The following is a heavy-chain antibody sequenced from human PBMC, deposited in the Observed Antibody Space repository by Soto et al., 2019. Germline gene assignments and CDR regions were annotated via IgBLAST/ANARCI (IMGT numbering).Heavy chain of an antibody. J-gene: IGHJ6*02. CDR3: ARPEAGGYCSSTSCYDVPADYYGMDV. V-gene: IGHV1-69*06. Sequence: GASVKVSCKASGGTFSSYAISWVRQAPGQGLEWMGGIIPIFGTANYAQKFQGRVTITADKSTSTAYMELSSLRSEDTAVYYCARPEAGGYCSSTSCYDVPADYYGMDVWGQGTTVTAP. D-gene: IGHD2-2*01. CDR1: GGTFSSYA. CDR2: IIPIFGTA.